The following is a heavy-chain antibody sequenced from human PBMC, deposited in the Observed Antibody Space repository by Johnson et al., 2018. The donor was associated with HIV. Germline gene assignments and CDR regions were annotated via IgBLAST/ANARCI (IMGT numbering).Heavy chain of an antibody. Sequence: HVHLVESGGGLVQPGGSLRLSCAASRFTLSSYAMSWVRQAPGKGLEWVAVISYDGSNKYYAESVKGLSTISRDNSNNTLYLQMNSLRPEDTGVYYCVKGLRPYGSGPSDAFDIWGQGTMVTVSS. J-gene: IGHJ3*02. CDR2: ISYDGSNK. D-gene: IGHD3-10*01. V-gene: IGHV3-30*18. CDR1: RFTLSSYA. CDR3: VKGLRPYGSGPSDAFDI.